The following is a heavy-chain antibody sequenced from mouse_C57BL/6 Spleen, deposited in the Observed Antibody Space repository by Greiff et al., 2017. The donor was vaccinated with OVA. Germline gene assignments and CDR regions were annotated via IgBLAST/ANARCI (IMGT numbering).Heavy chain of an antibody. Sequence: QVQLQQPGAELVKPGASVKLSCKASGYTFTSYWMHWVKQRPGRGLEWIGRIDPNSGGTKYNEKFKSKATLTVDKPSSTAYMQLSSLTSEDSAVYYCAREGTTVVATGDAMDYWGQGTSVTVSS. CDR1: GYTFTSYW. D-gene: IGHD1-1*01. CDR3: AREGTTVVATGDAMDY. CDR2: IDPNSGGT. V-gene: IGHV1-72*01. J-gene: IGHJ4*01.